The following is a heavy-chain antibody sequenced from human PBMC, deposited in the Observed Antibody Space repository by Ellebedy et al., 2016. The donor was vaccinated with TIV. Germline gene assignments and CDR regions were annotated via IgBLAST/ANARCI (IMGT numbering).Heavy chain of an antibody. J-gene: IGHJ5*02. CDR3: ATRSPNNWDYGGSHWFDP. Sequence: GESLKISCAASRFTLSTYWMSLVRQAPGTGLEWVANIKDDGSDITYADSVKGRFTISRDNAQNSLYLQMESMRAKDTAVYYGATRSPNNWDYGGSHWFDPWGQGTLVTVSS. D-gene: IGHD1-7*01. CDR2: IKDDGSDI. V-gene: IGHV3-7*01. CDR1: RFTLSTYW.